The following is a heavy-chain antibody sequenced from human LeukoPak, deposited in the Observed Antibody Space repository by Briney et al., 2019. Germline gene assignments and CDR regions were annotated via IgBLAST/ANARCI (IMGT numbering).Heavy chain of an antibody. J-gene: IGHJ4*02. D-gene: IGHD3-22*01. CDR1: GFTFSSYS. CDR2: ISSSSSTI. V-gene: IGHV3-48*01. Sequence: QTGGSLRLSCAASGFTFSSYSMNWVRQAPGKGLEWVSYISSSSSTIYYADSVKGRFTISRDNSKNTLYLQMNSLRAEDTAVYYCAKDIRGSYYYGSSGYYYVAFDYWGQGTLVTVSS. CDR3: AKDIRGSYYYGSSGYYYVAFDY.